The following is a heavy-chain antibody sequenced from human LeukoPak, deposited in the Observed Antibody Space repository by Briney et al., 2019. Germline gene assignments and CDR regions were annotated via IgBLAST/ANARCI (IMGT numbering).Heavy chain of an antibody. CDR2: INRNGNT. V-gene: IGHV4-34*01. CDR1: GFTFSLYA. D-gene: IGHD3-22*01. J-gene: IGHJ2*01. CDR3: ARIVLPYYYDTTALKGYFDL. Sequence: GSLRLSCAASGFTFSLYAMSWIRQPPGKGLEWIGEINRNGNTNYNPSLKSRVTMSVDTSKKQFSLNLSSVTAADTAVYYCARIVLPYYYDTTALKGYFDLWGRGTLVTVSS.